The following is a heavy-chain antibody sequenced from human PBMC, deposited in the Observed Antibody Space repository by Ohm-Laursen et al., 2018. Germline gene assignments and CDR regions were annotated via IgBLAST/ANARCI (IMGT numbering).Heavy chain of an antibody. Sequence: SLRLSCTASGFTFSSFDMSWVRQAPAKGLEWVANIKHDGSEKYYVDSVKGRFTISRDNAKNSLYLQMDSLRVEDTAVYFCARESIAPFFWGQGTLVTVSS. CDR2: IKHDGSEK. J-gene: IGHJ4*02. D-gene: IGHD2/OR15-2a*01. V-gene: IGHV3-7*01. CDR1: GFTFSSFD. CDR3: ARESIAPFF.